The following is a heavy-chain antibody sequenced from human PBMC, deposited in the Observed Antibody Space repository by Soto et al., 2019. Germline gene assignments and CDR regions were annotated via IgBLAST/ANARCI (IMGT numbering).Heavy chain of an antibody. Sequence: TLSLTCTVSGGSISSGGYYWSWIRQHPGKGLEWIGYIYYSGSTYYNPSLKSRVTISVDTSKNQFSLKLSSVTAADTAVYYCARELGYCSSTSCYTVGMDVWGQGTTVTVSS. J-gene: IGHJ6*02. D-gene: IGHD2-2*02. CDR2: IYYSGST. CDR3: ARELGYCSSTSCYTVGMDV. CDR1: GGSISSGGYY. V-gene: IGHV4-31*03.